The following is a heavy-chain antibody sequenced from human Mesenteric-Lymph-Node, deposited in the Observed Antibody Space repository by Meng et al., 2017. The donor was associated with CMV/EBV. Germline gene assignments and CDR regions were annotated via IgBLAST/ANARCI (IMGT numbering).Heavy chain of an antibody. CDR1: GGSFSGYY. J-gene: IGHJ4*02. V-gene: IGHV4-34*01. CDR3: ARHQRWLKSEGGFNY. D-gene: IGHD4-23*01. CDR2: INHSGST. Sequence: QVQLHEWGAGLLKPTETLALACAVYGGSFSGYYWSGIRQASGKGLEGIGGINHSGSTNYNPSLKSRVTISVTTSKNQFSLKLSSVTAADTAVYYCARHQRWLKSEGGFNYWGQGTLVTVSS.